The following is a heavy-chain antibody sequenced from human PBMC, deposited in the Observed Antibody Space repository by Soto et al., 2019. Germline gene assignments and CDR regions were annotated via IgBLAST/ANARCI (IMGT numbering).Heavy chain of an antibody. D-gene: IGHD5-12*01. J-gene: IGHJ4*02. Sequence: PGGSLRLSCAASGFTVSSNYMSRVRQAPGKGLEWVSVIYSGGSTYYADSVKGRFTISRDNSKNTLYLQMNSLRAEDTAVYYCARVHPYRGYGYFDYWGQGTLATVSS. V-gene: IGHV3-53*01. CDR1: GFTVSSNY. CDR3: ARVHPYRGYGYFDY. CDR2: IYSGGST.